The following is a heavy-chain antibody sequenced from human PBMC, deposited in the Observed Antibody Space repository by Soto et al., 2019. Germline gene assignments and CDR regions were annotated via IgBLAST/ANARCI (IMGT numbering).Heavy chain of an antibody. Sequence: PSETMSLTSTVSGGSLNPYYWGWIRQPPGKGLEWIGNIYYSGTTNYHPSLKSRVTISLDTSKNRFSLKLSSVTAADTAVYYCARLGGYYQAFDSWGQGTLVTVSS. V-gene: IGHV4-59*08. CDR2: IYYSGTT. D-gene: IGHD3-22*01. J-gene: IGHJ4*02. CDR3: ARLGGYYQAFDS. CDR1: GGSLNPYY.